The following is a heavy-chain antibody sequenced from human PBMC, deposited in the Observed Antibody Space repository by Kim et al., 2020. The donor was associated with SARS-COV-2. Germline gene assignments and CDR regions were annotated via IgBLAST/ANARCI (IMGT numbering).Heavy chain of an antibody. CDR2: YPGDSDT. V-gene: IGHV5-51*01. Sequence: YPGDSDTRYSPSLQGQVTISAHKSISTAYLQWSSLKASDTAMYYCARIGDYWGQGTLVTVSS. J-gene: IGHJ4*02. CDR3: ARIGDY. D-gene: IGHD2-15*01.